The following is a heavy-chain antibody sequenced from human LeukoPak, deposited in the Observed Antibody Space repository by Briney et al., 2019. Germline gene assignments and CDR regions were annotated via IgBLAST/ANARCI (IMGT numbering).Heavy chain of an antibody. CDR1: GYTFTRDG. Sequence: RASVKVSCKASGYTFTRDGINWVRQAPGQGLEWMGCINTNTGNPTYAQGFTGGFVFSLDTSLSPAYLQISRLKAEDTAVYYCALHYYASSGYSPWPDYWGQGTLVNVSS. CDR2: INTNTGNP. J-gene: IGHJ4*02. D-gene: IGHD3-22*01. CDR3: ALHYYASSGYSPWPDY. V-gene: IGHV7-4-1*02.